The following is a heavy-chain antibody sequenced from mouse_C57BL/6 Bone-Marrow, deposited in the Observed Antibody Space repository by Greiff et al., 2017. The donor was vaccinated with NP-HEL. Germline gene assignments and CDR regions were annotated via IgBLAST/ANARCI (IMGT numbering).Heavy chain of an antibody. V-gene: IGHV5-12*01. CDR3: ARHGDGGHYFDY. CDR1: GFTFSDYY. D-gene: IGHD3-3*01. CDR2: ISNGGGST. J-gene: IGHJ2*01. Sequence: DVMLVESGGGLVQPGGSLKLSCAASGFTFSDYYMYWVRQTPEKRLEWVAYISNGGGSTYYPDTVKGRFTISRDNAKNTLYLQMSRLKSEDTAMYYCARHGDGGHYFDYWGQGTTLTVSS.